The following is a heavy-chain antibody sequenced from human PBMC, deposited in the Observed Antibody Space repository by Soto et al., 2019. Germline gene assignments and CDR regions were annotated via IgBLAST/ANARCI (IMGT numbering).Heavy chain of an antibody. CDR1: GGSISSYY. V-gene: IGHV4-59*12. CDR2: IYYSGST. J-gene: IGHJ4*02. D-gene: IGHD3-22*01. Sequence: SETLSLTCTVSGGSISSYYWSWIRQPPGKGLEWIGYIYYSGSTNYNPSLKSRVTISVDTSKNQFSLKLNSVTAADTAVYYCASNSRWGGVQFDYWGQGTLVTVSS. CDR3: ASNSRWGGVQFDY.